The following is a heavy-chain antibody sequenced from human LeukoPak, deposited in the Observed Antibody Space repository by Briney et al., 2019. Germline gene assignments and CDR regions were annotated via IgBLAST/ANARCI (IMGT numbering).Heavy chain of an antibody. V-gene: IGHV3-33*01. CDR3: AREKRQQLSVAFDL. D-gene: IGHD6-13*01. CDR2: IWYDGSKK. CDR1: GFIFNNYG. Sequence: PGGSLRLSCAVSGFIFNNYGMYWVRQAPGKGLEWISFIWYDGSKKFYADSVKGRFTISRDNSKNTVYLQMNSLRAEDTAVYYCAREKRQQLSVAFDLWGQGTMVTVSS. J-gene: IGHJ3*01.